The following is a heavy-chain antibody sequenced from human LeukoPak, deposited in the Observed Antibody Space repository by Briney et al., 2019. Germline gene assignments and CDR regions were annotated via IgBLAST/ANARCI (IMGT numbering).Heavy chain of an antibody. V-gene: IGHV1-18*01. D-gene: IGHD3-9*01. Sequence: ASVKVSCKASGYTFTSHGISWVRQAPGQGLEWMGWISAYNGNTNYAQKLQGRVTMTTDTSTSTAYMELRSLRSDDTAVYYCARPAEKYYDILTGYYYWGQGTLVTVSS. CDR1: GYTFTSHG. CDR2: ISAYNGNT. J-gene: IGHJ4*02. CDR3: ARPAEKYYDILTGYYY.